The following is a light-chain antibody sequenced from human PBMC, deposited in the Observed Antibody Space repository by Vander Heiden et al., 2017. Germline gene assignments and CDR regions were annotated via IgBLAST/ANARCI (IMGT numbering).Light chain of an antibody. V-gene: IGLV3-1*01. CDR2: QDS. CDR3: QAGDSSNVV. J-gene: IGLJ2*01. CDR1: KWGDKY. Sequence: SSALPQLPSVSVSPGPPASITCSGDKWGDKYACWDQQKPGQYPVLVIYQDSTRPAGIPERFSVSNSENTATLTVSGTQAMDEADYYCQAGDSSNVVFGGGTKLTVL.